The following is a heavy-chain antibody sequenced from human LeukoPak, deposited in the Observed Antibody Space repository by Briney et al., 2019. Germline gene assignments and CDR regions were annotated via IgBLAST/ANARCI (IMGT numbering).Heavy chain of an antibody. CDR1: GFTFSNFA. CDR2: IRYDGRNK. CDR3: VKDRSFYYDSSGTSLSYYFDY. D-gene: IGHD3-22*01. V-gene: IGHV3-30*02. J-gene: IGHJ4*02. Sequence: PGGSLRLSCAASGFTFSNFAMSWVRQAPGKGLEWVALIRYDGRNKYYADSVKGRFTISRDNSKNTLNLQMNSLSSEDTALYYCVKDRSFYYDSSGTSLSYYFDYWGQGTLVTASS.